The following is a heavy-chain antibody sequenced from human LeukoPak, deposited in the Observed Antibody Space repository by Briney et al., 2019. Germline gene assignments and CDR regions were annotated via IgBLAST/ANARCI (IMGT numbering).Heavy chain of an antibody. CDR3: AQWELLHAFDI. V-gene: IGHV4-39*01. CDR1: GNSISSSSYY. J-gene: IGHJ3*02. Sequence: SETLSLTCTVSGNSISSSSYYWGWFRQPPGKGLEWIGTIYNRGSTYYNPSLKSRVTISVDTSKNQFSLKLSSVTAADTAVYYCAQWELLHAFDIWGQGTMVTVSS. D-gene: IGHD1-26*01. CDR2: IYNRGST.